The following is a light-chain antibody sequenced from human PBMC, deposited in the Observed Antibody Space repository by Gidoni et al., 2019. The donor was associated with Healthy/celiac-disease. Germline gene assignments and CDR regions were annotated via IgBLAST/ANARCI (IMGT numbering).Light chain of an antibody. CDR2: GAS. CDR3: QQYGSSPWT. V-gene: IGKV3-20*01. J-gene: IGKJ1*01. Sequence: ILLTPSPGTLSLSPGERATLSCRVSQSVSSSYLAWYQQKPGQAPRLLIYGASSRATGIPDRCSGSGSGTDFTLTISRLEPEDFAVYYCQQYGSSPWTFGQGTKVEIK. CDR1: QSVSSSY.